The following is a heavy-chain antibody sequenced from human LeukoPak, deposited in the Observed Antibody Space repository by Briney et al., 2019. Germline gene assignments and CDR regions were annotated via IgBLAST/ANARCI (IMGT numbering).Heavy chain of an antibody. CDR2: ISWNSGSI. CDR1: GFTFDDYA. D-gene: IGHD6-13*01. Sequence: PGGSLRLSCAASGFTFDDYAMHWVRQAPGKGLEWVSGISWNSGSIGYADSVKGRFTISRDNAKNSLYLQMNSLRAEDTALYYCAKDIVYEAAAGDNAFDIWGQGTMVTVSS. V-gene: IGHV3-9*01. J-gene: IGHJ3*02. CDR3: AKDIVYEAAAGDNAFDI.